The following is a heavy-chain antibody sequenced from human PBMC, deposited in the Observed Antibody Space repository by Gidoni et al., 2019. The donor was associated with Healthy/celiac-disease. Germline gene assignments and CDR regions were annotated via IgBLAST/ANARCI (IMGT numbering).Heavy chain of an antibody. CDR1: GFTFSSYS. J-gene: IGHJ4*02. CDR2: ISSSSSTI. CDR3: ARDKRIHRTTPTVDY. V-gene: IGHV3-48*01. D-gene: IGHD1-1*01. Sequence: EVQLVESGGGLVQPGGSLRLSCAASGFTFSSYSMNWVRQAPGKGLEWVSYISSSSSTISYADSVKGRFTISRDNAKNSLYLQMNSLRAEDTAVYYCARDKRIHRTTPTVDYWGQGTLVTVSS.